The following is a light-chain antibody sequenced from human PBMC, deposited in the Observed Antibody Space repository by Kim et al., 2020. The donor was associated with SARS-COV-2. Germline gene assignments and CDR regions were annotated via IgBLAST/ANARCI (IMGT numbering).Light chain of an antibody. CDR1: GCDSTYA. J-gene: IGLJ3*02. CDR2: VDSDGSH. V-gene: IGLV4-69*01. CDR3: QTWDTGIRV. Sequence: ASVSVTCTQRGCDSTYALAWQQQQPETDTRYLMKVDSDGSHNKGDWVPDRFSRSSSGAERYPPISRLPSKDEADYYCQTWDTGIRVFGGGTQLTVL.